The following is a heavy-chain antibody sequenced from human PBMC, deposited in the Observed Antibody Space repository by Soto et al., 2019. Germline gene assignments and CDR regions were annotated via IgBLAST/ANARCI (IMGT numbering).Heavy chain of an antibody. D-gene: IGHD1-26*01. J-gene: IGHJ5*02. Sequence: PGGSLRLSCAASGFTFSSYAMHWVRQAAGKGLEWISSISGSGFKKYYADSVKGRFTISRDNSKSTVYLELNNLSAEDTAVYHCAKNQGVELVPLATVDWFDPWGQGSVVTVSS. CDR2: ISGSGFKK. V-gene: IGHV3-23*01. CDR3: AKNQGVELVPLATVDWFDP. CDR1: GFTFSSYA.